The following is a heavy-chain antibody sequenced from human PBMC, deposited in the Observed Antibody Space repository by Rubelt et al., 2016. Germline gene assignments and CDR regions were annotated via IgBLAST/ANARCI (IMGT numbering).Heavy chain of an antibody. Sequence: TVSGGSISGYFWSWIRQPPGKGLEWIGYIYYSGSTNYNSSLKSRVTISVDTSKSQFSLNLSSVTAADTAVYYCARVGGSGGGYGYTGLYYFDYWGQGTLVTVTS. V-gene: IGHV4-59*01. CDR1: GGSISGYF. J-gene: IGHJ4*02. CDR2: IYYSGST. CDR3: ARVGGSGGGYGYTGLYYFDY. D-gene: IGHD5-18*01.